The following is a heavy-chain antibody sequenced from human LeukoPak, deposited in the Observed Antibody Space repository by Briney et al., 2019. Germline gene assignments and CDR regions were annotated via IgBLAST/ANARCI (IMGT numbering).Heavy chain of an antibody. D-gene: IGHD2-2*01. CDR1: GGTFSSYT. V-gene: IGHV1-69*02. Sequence: ASVKVSCKASGGTFSSYTISWVRQAPGQGLEWMGRIIPILGIANYAQKFQGRVTITADKSTSTAYMELSSLRSEDTAVYYCAGELLSDQYYCYYYYMDVWGKGTTVTVSS. CDR2: IIPILGIA. CDR3: AGELLSDQYYCYYYYMDV. J-gene: IGHJ6*03.